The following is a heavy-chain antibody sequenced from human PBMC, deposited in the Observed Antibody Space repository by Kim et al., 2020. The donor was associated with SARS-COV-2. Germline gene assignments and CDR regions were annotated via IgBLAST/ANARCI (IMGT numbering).Heavy chain of an antibody. D-gene: IGHD3-3*01. J-gene: IGHJ3*02. CDR3: ATFTNISIFGVVNGEAFDI. CDR1: GNTLTKLS. CDR2: FDLEDGEI. V-gene: IGHV1-24*01. Sequence: ASVKVSCKVSGNTLTKLSVHWVRQAPAKGLEWMGGFDLEDGEIRNAQTFQGRVTMTEDTSTDTAYMELSSLRSEDTAVYYCATFTNISIFGVVNGEAFDIWGQGTMVTVSS.